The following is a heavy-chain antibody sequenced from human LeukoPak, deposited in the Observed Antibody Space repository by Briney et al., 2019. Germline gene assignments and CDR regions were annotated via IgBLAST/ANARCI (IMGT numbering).Heavy chain of an antibody. CDR3: ARGGSTAMFI. D-gene: IGHD5-18*01. J-gene: IGHJ3*02. CDR2: VYSDGSS. V-gene: IGHV4-39*07. CDR1: SDSFSTSGYY. Sequence: SETLSLTCTVSSDSFSTSGYYWGLIRQPPGGGLDWIASVYSDGSSYYNPSLKSRATISVDTSKNQFSLKLSSVTAADTAVYYCARGGSTAMFIWGQGTMVTVSS.